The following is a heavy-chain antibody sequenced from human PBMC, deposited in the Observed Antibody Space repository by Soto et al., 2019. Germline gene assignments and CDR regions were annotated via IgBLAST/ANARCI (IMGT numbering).Heavy chain of an antibody. CDR1: GFTFSSYS. D-gene: IGHD2-2*02. V-gene: IGHV3-21*01. J-gene: IGHJ4*02. Sequence: GGSLRLSCAASGFTFSSYSMNWVRQAPGKGLEWVLSISSSSSYIYYADSVKGRFTISRDNAKNSLYLQMNSLRAEDTAVYYCASSPPIGYCSSTSCYTYVWGQGTLVTVSS. CDR2: ISSSSSYI. CDR3: ASSPPIGYCSSTSCYTYV.